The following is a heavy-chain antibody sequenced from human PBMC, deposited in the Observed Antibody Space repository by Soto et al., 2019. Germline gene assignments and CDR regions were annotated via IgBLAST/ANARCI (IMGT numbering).Heavy chain of an antibody. CDR1: GFTFSSYA. D-gene: IGHD2-2*01. Sequence: GGSLRFSCAASGFTFSSYAMSWVRQAPGKGLEWVSAISGGGSTYYADSVKGRFTISRDNSKNTPSLRMTSLRADDTAVYYCAKDPMNDSISTSWFDYWGQGTLVTVSS. CDR3: AKDPMNDSISTSWFDY. J-gene: IGHJ4*02. V-gene: IGHV3-23*01. CDR2: ISGGGST.